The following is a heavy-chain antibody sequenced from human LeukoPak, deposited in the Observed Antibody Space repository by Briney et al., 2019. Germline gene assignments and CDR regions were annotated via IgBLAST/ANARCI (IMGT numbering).Heavy chain of an antibody. J-gene: IGHJ4*02. CDR3: ARIAVAAEYFDY. V-gene: IGHV4-39*07. D-gene: IGHD6-19*01. CDR2: INHSGST. Sequence: SETLSLTCTVSGGSISSGGYYWSWIRQPPGKGLEWIGEINHSGSTNYNPSLKSRVTISVDTSKNQFSLKLSSVTAADTAVYYCARIAVAAEYFDYWGQGTLVTVSS. CDR1: GGSISSGGYY.